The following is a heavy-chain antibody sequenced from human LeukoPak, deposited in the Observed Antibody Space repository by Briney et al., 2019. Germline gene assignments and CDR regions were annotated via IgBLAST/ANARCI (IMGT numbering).Heavy chain of an antibody. J-gene: IGHJ3*02. D-gene: IGHD3-10*01. CDR3: ARDRYGSGKDAFDI. V-gene: IGHV4-59*01. Sequence: SETLSLTCTVSGGSISSYYWSWIRQPPRKGLEWIGYIYYSGSTNYNPSLKSRVTISVDTSKNQFSLKLSSVTAADTAVYYCARDRYGSGKDAFDIWGQGTMVTVSS. CDR2: IYYSGST. CDR1: GGSISSYY.